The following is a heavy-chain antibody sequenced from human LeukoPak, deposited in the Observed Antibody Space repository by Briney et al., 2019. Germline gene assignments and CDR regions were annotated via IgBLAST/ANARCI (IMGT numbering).Heavy chain of an antibody. V-gene: IGHV4-38-2*02. D-gene: IGHD3-10*01. CDR3: ARAGGYYGSGSFLDY. CDR2: IYHSGST. Sequence: SETLSLTCTVSRYDINSVYYWGWIRQPPGKGLEWIGSIYHSGSTYYNASLKSRVTISMDTSRNKFSLNLNSVTAADTAVYYCARAGGYYGSGSFLDYWGQGLLVTVSS. J-gene: IGHJ4*02. CDR1: RYDINSVYY.